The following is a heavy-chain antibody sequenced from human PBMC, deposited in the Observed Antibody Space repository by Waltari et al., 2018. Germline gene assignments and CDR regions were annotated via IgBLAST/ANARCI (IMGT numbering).Heavy chain of an antibody. CDR2: IYTSGST. CDR3: AREGYSGYDYSDY. Sequence: QVQLQESGPGLVKPSQTLSLTCTVSGGSISSGSYYWSWIRQPAGKGLEWIGYIYTSGSTTYTPSLKSRVTISVDTSKNQFSLKLSSVTAADTAVYYCAREGYSGYDYSDYWGQGTLVTVSS. D-gene: IGHD5-12*01. J-gene: IGHJ4*02. V-gene: IGHV4-61*09. CDR1: GGSISSGSYY.